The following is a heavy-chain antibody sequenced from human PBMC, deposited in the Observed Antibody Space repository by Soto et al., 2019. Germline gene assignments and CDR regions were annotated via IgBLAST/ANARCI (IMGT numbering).Heavy chain of an antibody. CDR3: AKDGDY. J-gene: IGHJ4*02. V-gene: IGHV3-30*18. Sequence: QVQLVESGGGVVQPGRSLRLSCAASGFTFSTYGMHWVRQAPGKGLEWVAVKSYDGSNKYYADSVKGRFTISRDNSKNTLYLQMNSLRAEDTAVYYCAKDGDYWGQGTLVTVSS. CDR2: KSYDGSNK. CDR1: GFTFSTYG.